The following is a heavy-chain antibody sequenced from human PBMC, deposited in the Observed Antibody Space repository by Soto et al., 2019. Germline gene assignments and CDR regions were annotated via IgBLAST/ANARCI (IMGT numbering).Heavy chain of an antibody. CDR2: ISYDGSNK. CDR1: GFTFSSYG. CDR3: AKGYKWLLLLYFQH. D-gene: IGHD2-15*01. V-gene: IGHV3-30*18. J-gene: IGHJ1*01. Sequence: QVQLVESGGGVVQPGRSLRLSCAASGFTFSSYGMHWVRQAPGKGLEWVAVISYDGSNKYYADSVKGRFTISRDNSKNTLYLQMNSLRAEDTAVYYCAKGYKWLLLLYFQHWGQGTLVTVSS.